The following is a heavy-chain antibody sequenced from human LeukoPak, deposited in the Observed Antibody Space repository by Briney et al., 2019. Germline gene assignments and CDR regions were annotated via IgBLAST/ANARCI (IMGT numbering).Heavy chain of an antibody. Sequence: PSETLSLTCTVSGGSVSSGYHYWSWIRQPPGKNLEWIGYISYSGSTSYTPSLESRVSISVDTSKNHFSLKLSSVTAADTAVYYCARGGGWFHNWFDPWGQGTLVTVSS. D-gene: IGHD6-19*01. V-gene: IGHV4-30-4*08. CDR1: GGSVSSGYHY. J-gene: IGHJ5*02. CDR3: ARGGGWFHNWFDP. CDR2: ISYSGST.